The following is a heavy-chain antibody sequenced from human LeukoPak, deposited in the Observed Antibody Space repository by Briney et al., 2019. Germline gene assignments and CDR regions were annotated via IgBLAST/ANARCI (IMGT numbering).Heavy chain of an antibody. J-gene: IGHJ2*01. CDR2: IYYSGST. CDR1: GGSISSYY. V-gene: IGHV4-59*08. CDR3: ARREDFWYFDL. Sequence: SETLSLTCTVSGGSISSYYWSWIRQPPGKGLEWIGYIYYSGSTNYNPSLKSRVTISVDTSKNQFSLKLSSVTAADTAVYYCARREDFWYFDLWGRGTLVTVSS.